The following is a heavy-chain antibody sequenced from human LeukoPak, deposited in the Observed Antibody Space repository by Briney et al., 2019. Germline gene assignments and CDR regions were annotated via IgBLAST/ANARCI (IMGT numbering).Heavy chain of an antibody. D-gene: IGHD4/OR15-4a*01. CDR3: ARVDYGAN. CDR1: GGTFSSYA. CDR2: IIPIFGTA. J-gene: IGHJ4*02. Sequence: SVTVSCKSSGGTFSSYAISWVRQAPGQGLEWMGGIIPIFGTANYAQKFQGRVTITSDESTSTAYMELSSLRSEDTAVYYCARVDYGANWGQGTLVTVSS. V-gene: IGHV1-69*05.